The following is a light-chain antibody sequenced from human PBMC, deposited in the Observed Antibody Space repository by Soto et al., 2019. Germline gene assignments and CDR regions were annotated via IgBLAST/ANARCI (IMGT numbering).Light chain of an antibody. V-gene: IGKV1-39*01. CDR3: LQSYSAPLT. CDR1: QSISSY. Sequence: DIQMTQSPSSQSASVGDRLTIPCRASQSISSYLNWYQLKLGKAPKLLIYAASSLQTGVPSRFRGGGSGTDFTLTISSLQPEDFATYYCLQSYSAPLTFGGGTKVDIK. J-gene: IGKJ4*01. CDR2: AAS.